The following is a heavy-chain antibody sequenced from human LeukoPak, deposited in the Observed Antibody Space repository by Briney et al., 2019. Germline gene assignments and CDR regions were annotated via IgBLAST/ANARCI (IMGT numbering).Heavy chain of an antibody. D-gene: IGHD2-2*01. CDR3: ARVRVYCSSTSCWGYYYGMDV. V-gene: IGHV4-61*05. Sequence: PSETLSLTCTVSGGSISSTSYYWGWIRQPPGKGLEWIGYIYYSGSTNYNPSLKSRVTISVDTSKNQFSLKLSSVTAADTAVYYCARVRVYCSSTSCWGYYYGMDVWGQGTTVTVSS. CDR1: GGSISSTSYY. J-gene: IGHJ6*02. CDR2: IYYSGST.